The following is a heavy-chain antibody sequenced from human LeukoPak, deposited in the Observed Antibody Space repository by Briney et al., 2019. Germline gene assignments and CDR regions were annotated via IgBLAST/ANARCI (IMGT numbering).Heavy chain of an antibody. CDR3: ARRGYGPETNWFDP. D-gene: IGHD3-10*01. Sequence: PSETLSLTCAVYGGSFSGYYWSWIRQPPGKGLEWIGEINHSGSTNYNPSLKSRVTMSVDMSRNQFSLNLNSVTAADTSVYYCARRGYGPETNWFDPWGQGTLVTVSS. J-gene: IGHJ5*02. V-gene: IGHV4-34*01. CDR1: GGSFSGYY. CDR2: INHSGST.